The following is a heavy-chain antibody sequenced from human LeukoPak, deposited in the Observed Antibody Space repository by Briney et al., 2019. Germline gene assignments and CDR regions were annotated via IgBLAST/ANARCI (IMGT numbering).Heavy chain of an antibody. V-gene: IGHV1-2*02. CDR3: AREGSYCVGGDCYSFDF. Sequence: ASVRVSCKASGYRFISNYIQWVRQAPGLGPEWMGWMHPGNGNTRYAEKFQGRVTMTRDTSINTAYLDLSSLRSDDTAVYYCAREGSYCVGGDCYSFDFWGQGTLITVSS. D-gene: IGHD2-21*02. CDR1: GYRFISNY. J-gene: IGHJ4*02. CDR2: MHPGNGNT.